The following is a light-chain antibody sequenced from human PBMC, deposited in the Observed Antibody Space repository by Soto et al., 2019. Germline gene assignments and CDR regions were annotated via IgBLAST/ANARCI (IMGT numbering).Light chain of an antibody. V-gene: IGKV3-20*01. CDR1: QSVSSSY. CDR3: QQYGSSPTWT. Sequence: EIVLTQSPGTLSLSPGERATLSCRASQSVSSSYLAWYQQKPGQAPRLLIYGASRRATGIPDRFSGSGSGTDFTLTVSRLEPEDFAVYYCQQYGSSPTWTFGQGTKVEIK. J-gene: IGKJ1*01. CDR2: GAS.